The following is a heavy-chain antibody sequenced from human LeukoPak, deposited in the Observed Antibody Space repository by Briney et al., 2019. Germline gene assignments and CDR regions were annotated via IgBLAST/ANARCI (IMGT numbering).Heavy chain of an antibody. CDR3: ARGIWSARTVDYYLDY. D-gene: IGHD2-21*01. Sequence: YXIHXVRQAPGQRFEWMGWITAGNAHTNYSQTFQGRVTITRDSSASTAYMELSSLTSEDTAVYYCARGIWSARTVDYYLDYWGQGTLVTVSS. J-gene: IGHJ4*02. CDR1: YX. CDR2: ITAGNAHT. V-gene: IGHV1-3*01.